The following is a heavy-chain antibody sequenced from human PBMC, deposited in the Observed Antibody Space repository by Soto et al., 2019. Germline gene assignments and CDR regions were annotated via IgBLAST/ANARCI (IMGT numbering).Heavy chain of an antibody. CDR1: GGSVSSGSYY. CDR2: IYYSGST. D-gene: IGHD4-17*01. Sequence: SETLSLTCTVSGGSVSSGSYYWSWIRQPPGKGLEWIGYIYYSGSTNYNPSLKSRVTISVDTSKNQFSLKLSSVTAADTAVYYCARVFPGDYFIDYWGQGTLVTVSS. CDR3: ARVFPGDYFIDY. J-gene: IGHJ4*02. V-gene: IGHV4-61*01.